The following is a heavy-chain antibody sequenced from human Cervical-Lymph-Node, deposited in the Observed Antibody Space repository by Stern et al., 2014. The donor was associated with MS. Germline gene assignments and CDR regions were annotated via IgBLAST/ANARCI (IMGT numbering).Heavy chain of an antibody. CDR2: IKQDGSEK. CDR1: GFTFSSYW. D-gene: IGHD6-13*01. Sequence: EVQLVESGGGLVQPGGSLRLSCAASGFTFSSYWMSWVRQAPGKGLEWVANIKQDGSEKYYVDSVKGRFTISRDNAKNSLYLQMNSLRAEDTAVYYCARDSGYSTPGFDYWGQGTLVTVSS. CDR3: ARDSGYSTPGFDY. V-gene: IGHV3-7*03. J-gene: IGHJ4*02.